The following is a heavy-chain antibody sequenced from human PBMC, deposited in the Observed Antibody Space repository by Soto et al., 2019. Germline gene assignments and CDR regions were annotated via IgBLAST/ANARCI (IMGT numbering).Heavy chain of an antibody. V-gene: IGHV3-48*02. CDR3: ARDPDTSTLVTIMDY. CDR1: GFNFSNYG. CDR2: IDSSSRSI. D-gene: IGHD2-21*02. J-gene: IGHJ4*02. Sequence: EVQLVESGGGLAQPGGSLRLSCAASGFNFSNYGMNWVRQSPGQGLEWVSYIDSSSRSIYYSDSVKGRFSISRDNAESSLFLQMNSLRYEDTAVYYCARDPDTSTLVTIMDYWGQGILVTVSS.